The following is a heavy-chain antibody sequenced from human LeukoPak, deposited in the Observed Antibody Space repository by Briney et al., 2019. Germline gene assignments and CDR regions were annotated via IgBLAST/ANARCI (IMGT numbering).Heavy chain of an antibody. V-gene: IGHV4-34*01. J-gene: IGHJ3*02. CDR3: ARDQSSSHHDALDI. Sequence: SETLSLTCAVYGGSFSGYYWTWIRQPPGKGLEWMGEINHSGSTKYNPSLKSRVTISVDTSKNQFSLKLSSVTAEDTAVYYCARDQSSSHHDALDIWGQGTMVTVSS. D-gene: IGHD6-6*01. CDR1: GGSFSGYY. CDR2: INHSGST.